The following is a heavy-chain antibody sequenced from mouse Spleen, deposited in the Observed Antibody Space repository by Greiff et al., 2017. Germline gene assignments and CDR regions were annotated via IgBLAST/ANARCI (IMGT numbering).Heavy chain of an antibody. J-gene: IGHJ1*01. Sequence: VMLVESGPGLVQPSQSLSITCTVSGFSLTSYGVHWVRQSPGKGLEWLGVIWSGGSTDYNAAFISRLSISKDNSKSQVFFKMNSLQADDTAIYYCARGSSYPHWYFDVWGAGTTVTVSS. V-gene: IGHV2-2*01. CDR2: IWSGGST. CDR1: GFSLTSYG. CDR3: ARGSSYPHWYFDV. D-gene: IGHD1-1*01.